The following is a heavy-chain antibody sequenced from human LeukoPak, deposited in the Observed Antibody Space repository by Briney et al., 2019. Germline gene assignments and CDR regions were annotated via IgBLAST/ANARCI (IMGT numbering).Heavy chain of an antibody. J-gene: IGHJ4*02. CDR2: IKQDGSEK. V-gene: IGHV3-7*01. CDR3: ARDLFRSNWLLLGY. D-gene: IGHD3-22*01. CDR1: GFTFSSYW. Sequence: GGSLRLSCAVSGFTFSSYWMTWVRQAPGKGLEWVANIKQDGSEKYYVDSVKGRFSISRDNAKNSLYLQMNSVRVEDTAVYYCARDLFRSNWLLLGYWGQGTLVTVSS.